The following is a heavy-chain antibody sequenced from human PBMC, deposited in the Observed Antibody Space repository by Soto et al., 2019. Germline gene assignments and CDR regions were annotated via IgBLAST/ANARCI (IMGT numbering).Heavy chain of an antibody. J-gene: IGHJ4*01. Sequence: PSETLSLTCTLSGGPISSSSYYGGWIPQPPGKGLEWIGSIYYSGSTSHNPSLKSRVTMSVDTSKTQFSLKLTSVTAAVTAVYLCARGSVGNRFLDWGNETPVTVSS. D-gene: IGHD3-3*01. V-gene: IGHV4-39*07. CDR1: GGPISSSSYY. CDR2: IYYSGST. CDR3: ARGSVGNRFLD.